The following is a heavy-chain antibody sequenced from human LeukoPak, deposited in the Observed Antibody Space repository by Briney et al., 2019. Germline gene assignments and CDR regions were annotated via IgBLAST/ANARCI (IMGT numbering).Heavy chain of an antibody. Sequence: SETLSLTCTVSGGSISSSSYYWGWIRQPPGKGLEWIGSIYYSGSTYYNPSLKSRVTISVDTSKNQFSLKLSSVTAADTAVYYCARRRAGGTAAGFDYWGQGTLVTVSS. CDR2: IYYSGST. CDR1: GGSISSSSYY. D-gene: IGHD6-13*01. J-gene: IGHJ4*02. CDR3: ARRRAGGTAAGFDY. V-gene: IGHV4-39*01.